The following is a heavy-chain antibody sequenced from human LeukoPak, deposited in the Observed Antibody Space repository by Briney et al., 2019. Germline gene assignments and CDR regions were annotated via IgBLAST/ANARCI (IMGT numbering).Heavy chain of an antibody. D-gene: IGHD3-10*01. J-gene: IGHJ4*02. CDR2: INPNSGGT. CDR3: ARDRSLSITMVRGVLGY. Sequence: ASVKVSCKASGYTFTGYYMHWVRQAPGQGLEWMGWINPNSGGTNYAQKFQGRVTMTRDTSISTAYMELSRLRSDDTAVYYCARDRSLSITMVRGVLGYWGQGTLVTVSS. V-gene: IGHV1-2*02. CDR1: GYTFTGYY.